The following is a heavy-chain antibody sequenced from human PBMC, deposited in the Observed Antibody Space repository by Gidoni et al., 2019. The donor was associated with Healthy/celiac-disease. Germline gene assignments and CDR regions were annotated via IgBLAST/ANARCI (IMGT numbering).Heavy chain of an antibody. Sequence: QVQLQESGPGLVKPSQTLSLTCTVSGGSISSGGYYWSWIRHHPGKGLEWIGYIYYSGSTYYNPSLKSRVTISVDTSKNQFSLKLSSVTAADTAVYYCARDSLWFGEPNYYYMDVWGKGTTVTVSS. CDR3: ARDSLWFGEPNYYYMDV. J-gene: IGHJ6*03. CDR2: IYYSGST. CDR1: GGSISSGGYY. V-gene: IGHV4-31*03. D-gene: IGHD3-10*01.